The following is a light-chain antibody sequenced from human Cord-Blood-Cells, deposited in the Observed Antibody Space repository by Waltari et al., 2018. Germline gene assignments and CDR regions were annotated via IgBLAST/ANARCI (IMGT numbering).Light chain of an antibody. J-gene: IGLJ2*01. CDR2: GKT. CDR3: NSRDSSGNHVV. V-gene: IGLV3-19*01. CDR1: SLQSNY. Sequence: SSELTQDPAVSVALGQTVRITCQGDSLQSNYASWDQQKPGQAPVLLIYGKTNRPSGIPDRCAGSSSGITASLAITVAQAEDEADYCCNSRDSSGNHVVFGGGTKLTVL.